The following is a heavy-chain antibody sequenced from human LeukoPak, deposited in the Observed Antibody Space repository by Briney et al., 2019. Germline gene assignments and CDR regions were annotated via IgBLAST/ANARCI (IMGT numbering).Heavy chain of an antibody. CDR3: ARAYEYSSGWFRNDY. V-gene: IGHV3-7*01. Sequence: GGSLRLSCTASRFTFTSYWMTWVRQAPGRGLEWVANINRDGSEIYYLDSVKGRFAISRDNTKNSLYLQMNGLRGEDTAVYYCARAYEYSSGWFRNDYWGQGTLVTVSS. CDR1: RFTFTSYW. CDR2: INRDGSEI. D-gene: IGHD6-19*01. J-gene: IGHJ4*02.